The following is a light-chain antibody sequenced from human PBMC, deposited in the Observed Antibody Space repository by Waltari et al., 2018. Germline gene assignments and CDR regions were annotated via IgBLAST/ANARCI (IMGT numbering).Light chain of an antibody. V-gene: IGLV3-21*04. Sequence: SYVLTQPPSVSVAPGETARITCGGDNIGSYSVHWYQQKPRQAPVLVIFYDRDRPSGIPARFSGSNSGNTATLIITSVEAGDEARYYCQVWHPDIDPGVFGTGTEVTVL. CDR2: YDR. CDR3: QVWHPDIDPGV. J-gene: IGLJ1*01. CDR1: NIGSYS.